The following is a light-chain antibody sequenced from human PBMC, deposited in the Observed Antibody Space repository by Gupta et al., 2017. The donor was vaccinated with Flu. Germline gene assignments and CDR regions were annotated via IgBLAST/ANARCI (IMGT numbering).Light chain of an antibody. CDR1: SSDIGAYKY. CDR2: EVT. Sequence: QSALTQPPSASGSPGQSITISCTGTSSDIGAYKYVSWHQQHAGKAPNLIIYEVTKRPSGVPDRFSGSKSGNTASLTVSGLQAEDEGDYYCSSHTGSDTFVFGTGTAVTVL. CDR3: SSHTGSDTFV. V-gene: IGLV2-8*01. J-gene: IGLJ1*01.